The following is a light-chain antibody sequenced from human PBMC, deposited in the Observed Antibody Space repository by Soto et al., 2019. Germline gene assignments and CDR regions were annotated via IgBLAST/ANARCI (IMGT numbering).Light chain of an antibody. J-gene: IGKJ2*01. CDR2: GAS. V-gene: IGKV3-15*01. Sequence: EIVMTQSPATLSVSPGDRATLSCRASQSVSTNLAWHQQRPGQAPRLLIYGASTRATGIPDGFSGSGSGTEFTLTISSRESEDFAVYYCQQYNNWPPYTFGQGTKVDIK. CDR1: QSVSTN. CDR3: QQYNNWPPYT.